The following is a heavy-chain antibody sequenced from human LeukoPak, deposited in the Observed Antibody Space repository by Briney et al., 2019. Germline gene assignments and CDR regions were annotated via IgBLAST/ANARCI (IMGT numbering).Heavy chain of an antibody. J-gene: IGHJ4*02. V-gene: IGHV4-34*01. D-gene: IGHD4-11*01. Sequence: SETLSLTCAVYGGSFSGYYWSWIRQPPGKGLEWIGEINHSGSTNYNVSLKSRVTISVDTSKKQFSLKMSSVIAADTAVYYCARGLTPYSNLVVGYWGQGTLVTVSS. CDR2: INHSGST. CDR3: ARGLTPYSNLVVGY. CDR1: GGSFSGYY.